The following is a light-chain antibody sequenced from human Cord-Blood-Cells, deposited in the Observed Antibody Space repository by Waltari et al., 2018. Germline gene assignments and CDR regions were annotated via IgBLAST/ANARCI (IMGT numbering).Light chain of an antibody. CDR2: DVS. Sequence: QSALTQPASVSGSPGQAITISCTGTSSDVGGYNYVPWYQQHPGKAPKLMIYDVSKRPSGVSNRFSGSKSGNTASLTISGLQAEDEADYYCSSYTSSTLYVFGTGTKVTVL. CDR3: SSYTSSTLYV. V-gene: IGLV2-14*01. CDR1: SSDVGGYNY. J-gene: IGLJ1*01.